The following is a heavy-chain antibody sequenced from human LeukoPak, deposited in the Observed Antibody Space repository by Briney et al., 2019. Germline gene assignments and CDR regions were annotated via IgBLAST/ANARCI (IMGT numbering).Heavy chain of an antibody. Sequence: GASVKVSCKASGYTFTSYGISWVRQAPGQGLEWMGGIIPIFGTANYAQKFQGRVTITADESTSTAYMELSSLRSEDTAVYYCARVKDYGGNSVGFDYWGQGTLVTVSS. D-gene: IGHD4-23*01. J-gene: IGHJ4*02. CDR1: GYTFTSYG. CDR3: ARVKDYGGNSVGFDY. V-gene: IGHV1-69*13. CDR2: IIPIFGTA.